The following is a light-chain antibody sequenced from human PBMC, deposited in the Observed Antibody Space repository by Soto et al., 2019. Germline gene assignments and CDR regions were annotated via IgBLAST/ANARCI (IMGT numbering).Light chain of an antibody. CDR2: DAS. CDR3: QQYNSYSQGT. J-gene: IGKJ2*02. V-gene: IGKV1-5*01. Sequence: DIQMTQSPSTLSASVGDRVTITCRASQSISSWLAWYQQKPGKAPKLLIYDASSLESGVPSRFSGSGSGTEFPLTISSLQPDDFATYYCQQYNSYSQGTFGQGTKLEIK. CDR1: QSISSW.